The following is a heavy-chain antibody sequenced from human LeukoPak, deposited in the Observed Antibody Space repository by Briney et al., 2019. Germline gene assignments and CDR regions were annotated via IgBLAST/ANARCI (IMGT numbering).Heavy chain of an antibody. J-gene: IGHJ4*02. CDR2: IYYSGST. CDR3: ARLPYYYDSSGYRDY. D-gene: IGHD3-22*01. V-gene: IGHV4-59*08. CDR1: GGSISSYY. Sequence: SETLSLTCTASGGSISSYYWSWIRQPPGKGLEWIGYIYYSGSTNYNPSLKSRVTISVDTSKNQFSLKLSSVTAADTAVYYCARLPYYYDSSGYRDYWGQGTLVTVSS.